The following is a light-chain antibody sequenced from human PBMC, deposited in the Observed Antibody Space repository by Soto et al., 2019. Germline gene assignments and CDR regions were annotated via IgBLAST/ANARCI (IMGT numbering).Light chain of an antibody. CDR1: SSDIGGYNY. Sequence: QSALTQPASVSGSPGQSITISCTGTSSDIGGYNYVSWYQHHPGKAPKLMIYDVSNRPSGVSNRFSGSKSGNTASLTISGLRAEDEADYYCSSYTSSSTLGVFGTGTKLTVL. V-gene: IGLV2-14*03. J-gene: IGLJ1*01. CDR3: SSYTSSSTLGV. CDR2: DVS.